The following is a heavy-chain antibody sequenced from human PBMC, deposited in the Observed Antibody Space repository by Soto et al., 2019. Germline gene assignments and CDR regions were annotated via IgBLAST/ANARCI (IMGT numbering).Heavy chain of an antibody. D-gene: IGHD6-13*01. Sequence: ASVKVSCKASGYTFTGYYMHWVRQAPGQGLEWMGWINPNSGGTNYAQKFQDRVTMTRDTSISTAYMELSRLRSDDTAVYYCATEQQLVPGTSYYGMDVWGQGTTVTVSS. CDR2: INPNSGGT. V-gene: IGHV1-2*02. CDR3: ATEQQLVPGTSYYGMDV. J-gene: IGHJ6*02. CDR1: GYTFTGYY.